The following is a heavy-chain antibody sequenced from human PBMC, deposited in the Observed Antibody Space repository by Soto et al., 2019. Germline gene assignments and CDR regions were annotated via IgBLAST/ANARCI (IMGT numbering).Heavy chain of an antibody. V-gene: IGHV4-59*08. D-gene: IGHD3-10*01. CDR2: NYYSGST. Sequence: QVQLQESGPGLVKPSETLSLTYTVSGGSISSYYWSWIRQPPGKGLEWIGDNYYSGSTNYNPSLKSRVTISVDTSKNQFSLKLSSVTAADTAVYFCARRYGLSAVDIWGQGTMVTVSS. J-gene: IGHJ3*02. CDR1: GGSISSYY. CDR3: ARRYGLSAVDI.